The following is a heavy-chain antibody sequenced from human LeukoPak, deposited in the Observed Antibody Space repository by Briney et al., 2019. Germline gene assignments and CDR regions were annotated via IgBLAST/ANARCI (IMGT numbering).Heavy chain of an antibody. Sequence: GGSLRLSCAASGFTFSNAWMSWVRQAPGKGLEWVGRIKSKTDGGTTDYAAPVKGRFTISRDDSKNTLYLQMNSLKTEDTAVYYCTTVRREWLALYYYYYYYMDVWGKGTTVTVSS. D-gene: IGHD6-19*01. CDR1: GFTFSNAW. J-gene: IGHJ6*03. V-gene: IGHV3-15*01. CDR3: TTVRREWLALYYYYYYYMDV. CDR2: IKSKTDGGTT.